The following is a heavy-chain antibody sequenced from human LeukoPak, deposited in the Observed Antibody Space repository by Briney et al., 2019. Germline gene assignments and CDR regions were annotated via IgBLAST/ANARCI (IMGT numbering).Heavy chain of an antibody. D-gene: IGHD5-18*01. CDR3: ARARDWAGYSYGFYY. Sequence: SVKVSCKASGYTFTSYGISWVRQAPGQGLEWMGGIIPIFGTANYAQKFQGRVTITADESTSTAYMELSSLRSEDTAVYYCARARDWAGYSYGFYYWGQGTLVTVSS. J-gene: IGHJ4*02. CDR2: IIPIFGTA. CDR1: GYTFTSYG. V-gene: IGHV1-69*13.